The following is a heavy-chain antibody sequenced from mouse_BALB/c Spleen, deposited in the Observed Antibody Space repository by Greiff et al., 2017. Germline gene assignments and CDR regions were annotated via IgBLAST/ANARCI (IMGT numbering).Heavy chain of an antibody. J-gene: IGHJ3*01. CDR1: GFSLTGYG. CDR2: IWGDGST. D-gene: IGHD1-1*02. Sequence: VKLMESGPGLVAPSQSLSITCTVSGFSLTGYGVNWVRQPPGKGLEWLGMIWGDGSTDYNSALKSRLSISKDNSKSQVFLKMNSLQTDDTARYYCARDLWSTGGSWFAYWGQGTLVTVSA. CDR3: ARDLWSTGGSWFAY. V-gene: IGHV2-6-7*01.